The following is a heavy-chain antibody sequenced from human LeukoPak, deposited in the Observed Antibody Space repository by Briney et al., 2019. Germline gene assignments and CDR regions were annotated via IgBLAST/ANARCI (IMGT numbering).Heavy chain of an antibody. CDR3: AKDLVVGALDY. CDR2: ISGSGGSA. Sequence: GGSLRLSCAASGFTFSSYAMTWIRQAPGKGLEWVSSISGSGGSAYYADSVKGRFTISRDNSRNMLFLQMNSLRADDTAVYYCAKDLVVGALDYWGQGTLVTVSS. CDR1: GFTFSSYA. J-gene: IGHJ4*02. D-gene: IGHD1-26*01. V-gene: IGHV3-23*01.